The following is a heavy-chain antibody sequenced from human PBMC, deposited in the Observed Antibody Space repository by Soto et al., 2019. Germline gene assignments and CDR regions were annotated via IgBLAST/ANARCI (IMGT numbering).Heavy chain of an antibody. CDR3: AVYGDYHPFFDY. D-gene: IGHD4-17*01. CDR1: GFTVSSNY. J-gene: IGHJ4*02. V-gene: IGHV3-66*01. Sequence: PGGSLRLSCAASGFTVSSNYMSWVRQAPGEGLEWVSVIYSGGSTYYADSAKGRFTISRDNSKNTLYLQMNSLRAEVTAVYYCAVYGDYHPFFDYWGQGTLVTVSS. CDR2: IYSGGST.